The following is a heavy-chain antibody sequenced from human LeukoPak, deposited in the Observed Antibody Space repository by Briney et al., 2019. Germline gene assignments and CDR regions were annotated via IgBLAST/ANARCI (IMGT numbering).Heavy chain of an antibody. CDR2: INPNSGGT. CDR3: ARDGGYYGSGSYYYYYYYMDV. D-gene: IGHD3-10*01. CDR1: GYTFTGYY. J-gene: IGHJ6*03. V-gene: IGHV1-2*02. Sequence: ASVKVACKASGYTFTGYYMLWVRQAPGQGLEWIGWINPNSGGTNYAQKFQGRVTMTRDTSISTAYMELSRLRSDDTAVYYCARDGGYYGSGSYYYYYYYMDVWGKGTTVTISS.